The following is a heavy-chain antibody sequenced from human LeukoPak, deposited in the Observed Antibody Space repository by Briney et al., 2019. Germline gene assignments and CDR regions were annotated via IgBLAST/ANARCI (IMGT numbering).Heavy chain of an antibody. CDR2: ISYSGST. Sequence: PSETLSLTCTVSGGSISSYYWSWIRQPPGEGLEWIGYISYSGSTRYNPSLKSRVTISVDTSKNQFSLKLSSVTAADTAVYYCARDPGSIDYYYVFWGQGTLVTVSS. V-gene: IGHV4-59*01. D-gene: IGHD3-22*01. CDR3: ARDPGSIDYYYVF. CDR1: GGSISSYY. J-gene: IGHJ4*02.